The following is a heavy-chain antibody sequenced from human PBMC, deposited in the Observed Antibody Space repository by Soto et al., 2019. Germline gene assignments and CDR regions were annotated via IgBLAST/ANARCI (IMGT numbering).Heavy chain of an antibody. D-gene: IGHD4-17*01. Sequence: GGSLRLSCTASGFTFSSFAMSWVRQAPGKGLEWVSTISISGAGTYYADSVKGRFTISRDIPKNTLNLQMSSLRADDTAVYYCAKGNYGDYETWGQGTLVTVPS. CDR1: GFTFSSFA. J-gene: IGHJ5*02. CDR2: ISISGAGT. V-gene: IGHV3-23*01. CDR3: AKGNYGDYET.